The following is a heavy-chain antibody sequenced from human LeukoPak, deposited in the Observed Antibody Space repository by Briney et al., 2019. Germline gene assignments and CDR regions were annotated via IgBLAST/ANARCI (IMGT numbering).Heavy chain of an antibody. CDR2: IWYDGSNK. V-gene: IGHV3-33*08. D-gene: IGHD1-7*01. CDR1: GFTVSSNY. CDR3: ARVSAELSY. Sequence: PGGSLRLSCAASGFTVSSNYMSWVRQAPGKGLEWVAVIWYDGSNKYYADSVKGRFTISRDNSKNTLYLQMNSLRAEDTAVYYCARVSAELSYWGQGTLVTVSS. J-gene: IGHJ4*02.